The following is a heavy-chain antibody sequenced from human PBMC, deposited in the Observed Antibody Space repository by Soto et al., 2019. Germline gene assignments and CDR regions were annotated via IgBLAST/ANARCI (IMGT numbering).Heavy chain of an antibody. D-gene: IGHD4-17*01. CDR3: AKPPTTKTTYNWYFDL. V-gene: IGHV3-23*01. J-gene: IGHJ2*01. CDR2: ISGSGDRT. Sequence: EVQMLGSGGGLVQPGGSLRLSCAASGFTFSSYVMAWVRQAPGKGLEWVSGISGSGDRTFHADSVKGRFTISRDNSKNTLYLQMNSLRAEDTAVYYCAKPPTTKTTYNWYFDLWGRGTLVSVSS. CDR1: GFTFSSYV.